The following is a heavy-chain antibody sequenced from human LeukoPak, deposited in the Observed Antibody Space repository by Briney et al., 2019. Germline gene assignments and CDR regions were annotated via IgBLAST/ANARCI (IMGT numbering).Heavy chain of an antibody. J-gene: IGHJ4*02. Sequence: ASVKVSCKASGYTFTSYGISWVRQAPGQGLEWMGWVSAYKGNTNYAQKFQGRVTMTTDTPTSTVYMELRSLRSDDTAVYYCGRHDGGSGWPWLGIDYWGQGTLVTVSS. CDR1: GYTFTSYG. CDR3: GRHDGGSGWPWLGIDY. D-gene: IGHD6-25*01. CDR2: VSAYKGNT. V-gene: IGHV1-18*01.